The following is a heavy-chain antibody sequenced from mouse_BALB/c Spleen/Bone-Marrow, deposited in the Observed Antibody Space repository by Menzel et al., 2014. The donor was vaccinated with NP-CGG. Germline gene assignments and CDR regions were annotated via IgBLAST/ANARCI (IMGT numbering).Heavy chain of an antibody. J-gene: IGHJ3*01. CDR1: GFNIKDTY. Sequence: VQLQQPGAELVKPGASVKLSCTASGFNIKDTYMHWVKQRPEQGLEWIGRVDPANGNTKYDPKFQGKATITADTSSNTAYLQLSSLTSEDTAVYYCAGDGAYWGQGTLVTVSA. V-gene: IGHV14-3*02. CDR2: VDPANGNT. D-gene: IGHD3-3*01. CDR3: AGDGAY.